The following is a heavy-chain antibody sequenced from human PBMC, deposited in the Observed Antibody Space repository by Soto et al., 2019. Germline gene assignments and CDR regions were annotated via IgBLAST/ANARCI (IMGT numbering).Heavy chain of an antibody. Sequence: EVQLLESGGGLVQPGGSLRLSCAASGFTFSSYAMSWVRQAPGKGLELVSAISGSGGSTYYADSVKGRITISRVISNTTLYLQMNSLSAEDTGAYYCAKDSLKNVYSDSLDYWGQGTLVTVSS. D-gene: IGHD4-17*01. V-gene: IGHV3-23*01. J-gene: IGHJ4*02. CDR2: ISGSGGST. CDR3: AKDSLKNVYSDSLDY. CDR1: GFTFSSYA.